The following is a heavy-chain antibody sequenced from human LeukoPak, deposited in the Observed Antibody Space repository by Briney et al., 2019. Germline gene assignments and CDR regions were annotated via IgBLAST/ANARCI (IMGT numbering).Heavy chain of an antibody. D-gene: IGHD1-26*01. Sequence: PGGSLRLSCTASGFNFGDYAMSWFRQAPEKGLEGVGFITNKAFGGTAEYAASVKGRFTISRDNAKNSLYLQMNSLRAEDTAVYYCARETFWVGARRIYYYCMDVWGKGTTVTISS. CDR1: GFNFGDYA. V-gene: IGHV3-49*03. CDR3: ARETFWVGARRIYYYCMDV. CDR2: ITNKAFGGTA. J-gene: IGHJ6*03.